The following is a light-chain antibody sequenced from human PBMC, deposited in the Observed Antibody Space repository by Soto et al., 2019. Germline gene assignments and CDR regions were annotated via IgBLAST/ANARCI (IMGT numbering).Light chain of an antibody. J-gene: IGKJ1*01. CDR2: GAS. Sequence: EIVLTQSPGTLSLSPGEGATLSCRASQSVSSSYLAWYQQKPGQAPRLLIYGASSRATGIPDRFSGSGSGTDFTLTISRLEPEDFAVYYCQQYGPTNTFGQGTKV. CDR1: QSVSSSY. CDR3: QQYGPTNT. V-gene: IGKV3-20*01.